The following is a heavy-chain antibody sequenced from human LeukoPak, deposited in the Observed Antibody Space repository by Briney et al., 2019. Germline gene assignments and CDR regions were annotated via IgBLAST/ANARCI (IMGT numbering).Heavy chain of an antibody. J-gene: IGHJ4*02. CDR1: GDSVSSNSAA. CDR2: TYYRSKWYN. CDR3: ARASNSSYCSSTSCFPSFDY. Sequence: SQTLSLTFAISGDSVSSNSAAWNWIRQSPSRGLEWLGRTYYRSKWYNDYAVSVKSRITIHPDTSKNQSSLQLNSVTPEDTAVYYCARASNSSYCSSTSCFPSFDYWGQGTLVTVSS. D-gene: IGHD2-2*01. V-gene: IGHV6-1*01.